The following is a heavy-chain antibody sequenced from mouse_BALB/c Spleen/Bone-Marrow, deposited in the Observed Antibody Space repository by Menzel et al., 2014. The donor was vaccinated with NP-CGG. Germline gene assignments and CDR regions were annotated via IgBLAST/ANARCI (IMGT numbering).Heavy chain of an antibody. CDR3: ATGNAMDY. D-gene: IGHD4-1*01. J-gene: IGHJ4*01. V-gene: IGHV3-8*02. Sequence: EVKLVEPGPSPVKPSQTLSLTCSVIGDSITSGYWNWIRKFPGNKLENMAYISYSGSTYYNPSPKRRITITRDTSKNQFYLQLNSVTTEDTGTYYCATGNAMDYWGQGTSVTVSS. CDR1: GDSITSGY. CDR2: ISYSGST.